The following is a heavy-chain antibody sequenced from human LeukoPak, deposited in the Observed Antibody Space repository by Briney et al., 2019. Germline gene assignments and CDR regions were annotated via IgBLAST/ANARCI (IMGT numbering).Heavy chain of an antibody. D-gene: IGHD3-3*01. CDR1: GFTFSDYY. J-gene: IGHJ4*02. Sequence: GGSLRLSCAASGFTFSDYYMSWIRQAPGKGLEWVSYISSSGSTIYYADSVKGRFTISRDNAKNSLYLQMNSLRAEDTAVYYCARDRTYYDFWSGYWDDYWGQGTLVTISS. CDR3: ARDRTYYDFWSGYWDDY. CDR2: ISSSGSTI. V-gene: IGHV3-11*01.